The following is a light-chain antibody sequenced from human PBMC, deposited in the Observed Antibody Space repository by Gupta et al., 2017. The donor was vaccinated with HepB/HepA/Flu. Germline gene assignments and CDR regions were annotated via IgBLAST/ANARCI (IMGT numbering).Light chain of an antibody. Sequence: DIQLTQSPSFLSASVGDRVTITCRASQGITSYLAWYQQKPGKAPKLLIYGASTLQSGVPSRFSGSGSGTEFTLTISSLQPEDFATYHCQQRNSYPRTFGQGTKVEI. J-gene: IGKJ1*01. CDR1: QGITSY. CDR2: GAS. CDR3: QQRNSYPRT. V-gene: IGKV1-9*01.